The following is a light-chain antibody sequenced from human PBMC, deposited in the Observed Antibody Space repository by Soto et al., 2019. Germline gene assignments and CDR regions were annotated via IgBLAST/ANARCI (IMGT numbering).Light chain of an antibody. J-gene: IGLJ2*01. Sequence: QLVLTQSPSASASLGASVKVTCTLSSGHSNYAIAWHQQQPEKGPRYLMKLNSDGSYTKGDGIPDRFSGSSSGAERYLTISSLQSDDEADYYCQTWGTCIVVFGGGTKLTVL. CDR1: SGHSNYA. V-gene: IGLV4-69*01. CDR2: LNSDGSY. CDR3: QTWGTCIVV.